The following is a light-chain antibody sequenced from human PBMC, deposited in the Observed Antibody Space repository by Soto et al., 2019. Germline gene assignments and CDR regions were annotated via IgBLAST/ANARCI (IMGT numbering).Light chain of an antibody. V-gene: IGKV1-5*03. CDR3: QHYSADSPWT. J-gene: IGKJ1*01. Sequence: DIQMTQSPSILSASVGDRVTITCRASQSVSTWLAWFQQKPGKAPNVLIYMASRLESGVPSRFSGSGSGTEFTLTISNLQPDDFATYYCQHYSADSPWTFGQGTKVEVK. CDR2: MAS. CDR1: QSVSTW.